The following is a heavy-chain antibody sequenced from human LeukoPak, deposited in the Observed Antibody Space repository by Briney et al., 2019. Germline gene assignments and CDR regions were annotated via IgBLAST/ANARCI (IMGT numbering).Heavy chain of an antibody. V-gene: IGHV4-39*01. CDR3: PLTVGDYFDY. D-gene: IGHD2-15*01. Sequence: PSETLSLTCTVSGGSISSSSYYWGWIRQPPGKGLEWIGSIYYSGSTYYNPSLKSRVTMSVDTSKNQFSLKLSSVTAADTAVYYCPLTVGDYFDYWGQGTLVTVSS. CDR2: IYYSGST. CDR1: GGSISSSSYY. J-gene: IGHJ4*02.